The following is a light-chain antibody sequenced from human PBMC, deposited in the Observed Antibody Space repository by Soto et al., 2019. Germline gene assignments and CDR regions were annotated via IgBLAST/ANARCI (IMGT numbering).Light chain of an antibody. J-gene: IGKJ1*01. CDR1: QSISSW. V-gene: IGKV1-5*01. CDR2: DAS. CDR3: QSYRNFSWT. Sequence: DIQMTQSPSTLSATAGDRVTITCRASQSISSWLAWYQHKPGKAPKLLTYDASNLDSGVPSRFSGSGSGTEFSLTISSLQPEDFATYYCQSYRNFSWTFGQGTKVDI.